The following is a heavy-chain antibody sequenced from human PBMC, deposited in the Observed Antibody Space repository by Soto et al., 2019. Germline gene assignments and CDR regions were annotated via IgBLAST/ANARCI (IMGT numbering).Heavy chain of an antibody. D-gene: IGHD2-15*01. CDR1: GDSVSSNSAA. V-gene: IGHV6-1*01. CDR2: TYYRSKWYN. CDR3: ARVKLKSIIRVRDISGAFDI. J-gene: IGHJ3*02. Sequence: SPTLSLTCAISGDSVSSNSAAWNWIRQSPSRGLEWLGRTYYRSKWYNDYAVSVKSRITINPDTSKNQFSLQLNSVTPEDMAVYYCARVKLKSIIRVRDISGAFDIWGQGTMGTVSS.